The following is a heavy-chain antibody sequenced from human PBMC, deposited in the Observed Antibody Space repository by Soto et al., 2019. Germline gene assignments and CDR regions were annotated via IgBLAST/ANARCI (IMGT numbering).Heavy chain of an antibody. Sequence: QVQLVESGGGVVQPGRSLRLSCAASGFTFSTYGMHWVRQAPGKGLDWVAVISYEGSTQYYGDSVQGRFTISRDNSKHTLYLQMNSLRVEDTAVYYCAKETLSCSGGGTCYSVGNYGLDVWGQGTTVTVSS. D-gene: IGHD2-15*01. J-gene: IGHJ6*02. V-gene: IGHV3-30*18. CDR1: GFTFSTYG. CDR3: AKETLSCSGGGTCYSVGNYGLDV. CDR2: ISYEGSTQ.